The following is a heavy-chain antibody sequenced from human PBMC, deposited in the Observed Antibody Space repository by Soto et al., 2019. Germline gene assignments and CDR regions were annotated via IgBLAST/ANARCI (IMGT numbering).Heavy chain of an antibody. CDR2: IYYSGIT. CDR1: GGSISSGDYY. CDR3: ASYDSSGYYSEYFQH. D-gene: IGHD3-22*01. Sequence: PSETLSLTCTVSGGSISSGDYYWSWIRQPPGEGLEWIGYIYYSGITYYNPSLKSRVTISIDTSKNQFSLKLSSVTAADTAVYYCASYDSSGYYSEYFQHWGQGTLVTVS. J-gene: IGHJ1*01. V-gene: IGHV4-30-4*01.